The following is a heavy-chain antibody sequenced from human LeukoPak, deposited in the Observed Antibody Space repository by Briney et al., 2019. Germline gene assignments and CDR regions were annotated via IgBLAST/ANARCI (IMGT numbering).Heavy chain of an antibody. D-gene: IGHD7-27*01. Sequence: GGSLRLSCAASGFTFSSYWMHWVRQAPGKGLVWVSRINTDGSSTSYADSVKGRFTISRDNAKNTLYLQMNSLRAEDTAVYYCARGPMHWGNNWFDPWGQGTLVTVSS. CDR3: ARGPMHWGNNWFDP. V-gene: IGHV3-74*01. CDR2: INTDGSST. CDR1: GFTFSSYW. J-gene: IGHJ5*02.